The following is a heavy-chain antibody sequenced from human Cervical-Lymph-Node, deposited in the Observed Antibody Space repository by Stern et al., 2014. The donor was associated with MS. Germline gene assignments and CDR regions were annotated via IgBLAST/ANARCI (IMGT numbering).Heavy chain of an antibody. CDR1: GSSFTTYW. CDR2: IYPGDSDP. J-gene: IGHJ4*02. Sequence: EVQLVQSGAEVKKPGESLKISCKASGSSFTTYWIGWGRQMPGKGLEWMGIIYPGDSDPRYSPSFQGQVTISADKSISTAYLQWSSLKASDTAMYYCTRHPYDYVWGSYRPPPDYWGQGTLVTVSS. CDR3: TRHPYDYVWGSYRPPPDY. D-gene: IGHD3-16*02. V-gene: IGHV5-51*01.